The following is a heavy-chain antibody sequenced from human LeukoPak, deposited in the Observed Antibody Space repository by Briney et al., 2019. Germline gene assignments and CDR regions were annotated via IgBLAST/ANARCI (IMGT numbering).Heavy chain of an antibody. CDR1: GYSISSGYY. CDR3: ARVLSAGNSGAHY. CDR2: IYHSGST. V-gene: IGHV4-38-2*02. Sequence: SETLSLTCTVSGYSISSGYYWGWIRQAPGKGLGWIGSIYHSGSTYYNSSLKSRVTISLDTSKNQLSLKLSSVTAADAAVYYCARVLSAGNSGAHYWGQGTLVIVSS. D-gene: IGHD4-23*01. J-gene: IGHJ4*02.